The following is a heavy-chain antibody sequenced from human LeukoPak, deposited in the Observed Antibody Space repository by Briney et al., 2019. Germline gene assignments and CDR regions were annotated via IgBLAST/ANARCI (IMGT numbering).Heavy chain of an antibody. CDR2: INHSGST. D-gene: IGHD3-22*01. Sequence: PSETLSLTCAVYGGSFSGYYWSWIRQPPGKGLEWIGEINHSGSTNYNPSLKSRVTISVDTSKNQFSLKLSSVTAADTAVYYCARSYYDSSRLFDYWGHGTLVTVSS. J-gene: IGHJ4*01. CDR3: ARSYYDSSRLFDY. CDR1: GGSFSGYY. V-gene: IGHV4-34*01.